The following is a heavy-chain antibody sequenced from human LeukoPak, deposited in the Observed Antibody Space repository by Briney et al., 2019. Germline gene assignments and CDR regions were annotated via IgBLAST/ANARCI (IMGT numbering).Heavy chain of an antibody. CDR2: IQYDESKK. V-gene: IGHV3-30*02. D-gene: IGHD2-2*01. CDR1: GFTFSQFG. CDR3: ARDVAWYCTRASCSYFAF. Sequence: AGSLRLSCAAYGFTFSQFGMHWVRQAQGKGLDWVASIQYDESKKSYSASVKGRFTVSRDNSKSTVFLQMNRVRPEATAAYFCARDVAWYCTRASCSYFAFWGQGTLVTVSS. J-gene: IGHJ4*02.